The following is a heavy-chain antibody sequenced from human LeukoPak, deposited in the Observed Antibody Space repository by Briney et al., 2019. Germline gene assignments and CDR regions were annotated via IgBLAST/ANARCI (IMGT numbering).Heavy chain of an antibody. CDR1: GYTFTNNG. J-gene: IGHJ3*01. Sequence: GASVKVSCKASGYTFTNNGINWVRQAPGQRLEWMGWINPYNGYAKYEQNFEGRVTMTTDTSMNSNYMELGSLIPDDTAVYYCSRDRLGYDAFDFWGQGTMVTVSS. CDR3: SRDRLGYDAFDF. D-gene: IGHD3-22*01. V-gene: IGHV1-18*04. CDR2: INPYNGYA.